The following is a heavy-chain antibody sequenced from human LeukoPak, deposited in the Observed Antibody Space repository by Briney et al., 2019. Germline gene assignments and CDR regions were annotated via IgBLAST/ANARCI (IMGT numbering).Heavy chain of an antibody. CDR3: AREGITIFGVANSNWFDP. CDR1: GFTFSDHY. J-gene: IGHJ5*02. V-gene: IGHV3-11*01. D-gene: IGHD3-3*01. Sequence: GGSLRLSCAASGFTFSDHYMSWIRQAPGKGLEWVSYISGSSTTIYYADSVRGRFTISRDNGKNSLYLQMNSLRVEDTAIYYCAREGITIFGVANSNWFDPWGQGTLSPSPQ. CDR2: ISGSSTTI.